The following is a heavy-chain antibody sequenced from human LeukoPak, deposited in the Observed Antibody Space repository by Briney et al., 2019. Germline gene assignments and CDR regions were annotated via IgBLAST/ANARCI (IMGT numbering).Heavy chain of an antibody. J-gene: IGHJ4*02. CDR1: GFTFSIYW. CDR3: ARDSAVAGTAWGY. CDR2: IKRDGSEM. Sequence: GGSLRLSCAASGFTFSIYWMNWVRQAPGKGLEWVASIKRDGSEMYYVDSVKGRFTISRDNAKNSVYLQMNSLRADDTGVYYCARDSAVAGTAWGYWGQGTLVTVSS. V-gene: IGHV3-7*01. D-gene: IGHD6-19*01.